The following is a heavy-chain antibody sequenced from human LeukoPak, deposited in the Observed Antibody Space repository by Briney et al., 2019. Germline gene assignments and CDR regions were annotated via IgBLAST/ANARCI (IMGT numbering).Heavy chain of an antibody. V-gene: IGHV1-69*13. Sequence: SVKVSCKASGYTFTSYAISWVRQAPGQGLEWMGGIIPIFGTANYAQKFQGRVTITADESTSTAYMELSSLRSEDTAVYYCAREPGYCTNGVCKSQPENWFDPWGQGTLVTVSS. CDR1: GYTFTSYA. CDR3: AREPGYCTNGVCKSQPENWFDP. J-gene: IGHJ5*02. CDR2: IIPIFGTA. D-gene: IGHD2-8*01.